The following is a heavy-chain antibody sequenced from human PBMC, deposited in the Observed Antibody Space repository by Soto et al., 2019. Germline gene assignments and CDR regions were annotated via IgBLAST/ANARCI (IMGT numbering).Heavy chain of an antibody. J-gene: IGHJ4*02. Sequence: VQLVPSGAEVKKPGESLRIACKGSGYSFTTYWINWVRQLPGKGLEWMGRIAPSDSETNFGPSFQGHVTLSVDTSSNTAYLQWSSLKASDTATYYCARETGTYSNDYWGQGTLVSVSS. CDR2: IAPSDSET. D-gene: IGHD5-18*01. V-gene: IGHV5-10-1*03. CDR3: ARETGTYSNDY. CDR1: GYSFTTYW.